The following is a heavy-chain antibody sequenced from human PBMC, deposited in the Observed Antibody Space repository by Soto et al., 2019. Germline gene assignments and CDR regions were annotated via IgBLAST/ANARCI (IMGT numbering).Heavy chain of an antibody. CDR2: INHSGST. CDR1: GSSFSGYY. Sequence: GTLYLTCAVYGSSFSGYYWSWIRRPPGRRRKWIEEINHSGSTNYNPSLKSRVTISVDTSKNQFYLKLSSVTAADTAVYYRARVPYSSGWYGVGVWYYYYYMDVWGKGTTVTVSS. CDR3: ARVPYSSGWYGVGVWYYYYYMDV. V-gene: IGHV4-34*01. D-gene: IGHD6-19*01. J-gene: IGHJ6*03.